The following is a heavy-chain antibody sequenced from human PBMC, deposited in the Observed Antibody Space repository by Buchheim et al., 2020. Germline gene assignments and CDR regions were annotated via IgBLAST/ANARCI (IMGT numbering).Heavy chain of an antibody. D-gene: IGHD7-27*01. CDR2: TNSDGSST. V-gene: IGHV3-74*01. CDR1: GFTFSNYW. J-gene: IGHJ4*02. Sequence: EVQLVESGGGLVQPGGSLRLSCAASGFTFSNYWMHWVRQAPGKGLVWVSRTNSDGSSTNYADSVKGRFTISRDNAKNTLYLQMNSLRAEDTAVYYCFRVLTGEIDYWGQGTL. CDR3: FRVLTGEIDY.